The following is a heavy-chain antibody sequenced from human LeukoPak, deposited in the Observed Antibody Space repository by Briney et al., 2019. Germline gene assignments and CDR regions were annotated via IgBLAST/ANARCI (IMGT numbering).Heavy chain of an antibody. V-gene: IGHV3-23*01. D-gene: IGHD6-19*01. CDR2: ISGSGGST. CDR3: AKAVAVAGTTALFDY. J-gene: IGHJ4*02. Sequence: GGSLRLSCAASGFTFSSYSMNWVRQAPGKGLEWVSAISGSGGSTYYADSVKGRFTISRDNSKNTLYPQMNSLRAEDTAVYYCAKAVAVAGTTALFDYWGQGTLVTVSS. CDR1: GFTFSSYS.